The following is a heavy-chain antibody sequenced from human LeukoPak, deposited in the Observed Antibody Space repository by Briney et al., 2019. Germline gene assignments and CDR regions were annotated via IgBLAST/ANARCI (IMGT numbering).Heavy chain of an antibody. Sequence: ASVTVSCRASGYTFTIYGIHWVRQAPGQGLEWMGWISTYNGSTSHVQKIQGRVTMTADTSTSTAYLEVGSLRSDDTAVYYCARGDLYYYYVMDVWGQGTTVTVSS. J-gene: IGHJ6*02. CDR1: GYTFTIYG. CDR2: ISTYNGST. CDR3: ARGDLYYYYVMDV. V-gene: IGHV1-18*01.